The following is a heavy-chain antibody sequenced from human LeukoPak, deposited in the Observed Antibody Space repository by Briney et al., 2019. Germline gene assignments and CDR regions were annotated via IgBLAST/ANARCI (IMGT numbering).Heavy chain of an antibody. D-gene: IGHD5-18*01. CDR3: ARVDTGGETAMGPYYYYYYGMDV. CDR1: GGSISSSNW. CDR2: IYHSGST. Sequence: NTSETLSLTCAVSGGSISSSNWWSWVRQPPGKGLEWIGEIYHSGSTNYNPSLKSRVTISVDKSKNQFSLKLSSVTAADTAVYYCARVDTGGETAMGPYYYYYYGMDVWGQGTTVTVSS. J-gene: IGHJ6*02. V-gene: IGHV4-4*02.